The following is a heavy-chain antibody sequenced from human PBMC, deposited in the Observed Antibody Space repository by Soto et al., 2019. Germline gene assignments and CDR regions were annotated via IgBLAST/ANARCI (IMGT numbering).Heavy chain of an antibody. V-gene: IGHV3-23*01. Sequence: GGSLRLSCEASGFYFSVYAMAWVRQAPGKGLEWVSTIADAVGTTYYADSVKGRFTLSRDTSRSTLFLQMNSLRVEDTAVYYCAKAQRLLGGDYFDSWGQGTLVTVSS. CDR2: IADAVGTT. CDR1: GFYFSVYA. CDR3: AKAQRLLGGDYFDS. J-gene: IGHJ4*02. D-gene: IGHD6-25*01.